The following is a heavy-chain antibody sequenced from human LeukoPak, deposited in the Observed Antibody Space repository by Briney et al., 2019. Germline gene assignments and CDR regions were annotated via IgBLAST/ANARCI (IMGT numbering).Heavy chain of an antibody. CDR2: ISSSGSTI. V-gene: IGHV3-11*01. Sequence: PGGSLRLSCAASGFTFSDYYMSWIRQAPGKGLEWVSYISSSGSTIYYADSVKGRFTISRDNAKNSLYLQMNSLRAEDTAAYYCARSQLAVPFFDYWGQGTLVTVSS. D-gene: IGHD6-6*01. CDR1: GFTFSDYY. J-gene: IGHJ4*02. CDR3: ARSQLAVPFFDY.